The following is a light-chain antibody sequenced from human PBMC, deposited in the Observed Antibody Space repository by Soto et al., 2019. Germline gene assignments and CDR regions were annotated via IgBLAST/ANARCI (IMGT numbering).Light chain of an antibody. CDR3: SSFTISRNTVI. J-gene: IGLJ2*01. V-gene: IGLV6-57*04. CDR1: SGSIANNY. CDR2: ENN. Sequence: NFMLTQPHSVSESPGKTLSITCTRSSGSIANNYVQWYQQRPGSAPTTVIYENNQRLSGVPDRFSGSTDGSSNSASLTISGLQTEDEADYYCSSFTISRNTVIFGGGTKVTVL.